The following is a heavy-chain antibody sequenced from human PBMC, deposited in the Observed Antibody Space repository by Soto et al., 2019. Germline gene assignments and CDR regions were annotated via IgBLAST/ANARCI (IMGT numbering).Heavy chain of an antibody. CDR1: GGTFSSYA. Sequence: SVKVSCKASGGTFSSYAISWVRQAPGQGLEWMGGIIPIFGTANYAQKFQGRVTITADESTSTAYMELSSLRSEDTAVYYCARDYYDSSGYSNWFDPWGQGTLVTVSS. J-gene: IGHJ5*02. CDR2: IIPIFGTA. V-gene: IGHV1-69*13. D-gene: IGHD3-22*01. CDR3: ARDYYDSSGYSNWFDP.